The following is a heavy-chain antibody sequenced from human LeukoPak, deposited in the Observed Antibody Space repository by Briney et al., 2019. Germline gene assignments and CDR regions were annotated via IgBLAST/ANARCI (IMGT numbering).Heavy chain of an antibody. V-gene: IGHV4-4*02. J-gene: IGHJ3*02. CDR2: IYHSGST. CDR1: GESISSINW. CDR3: ARWNDAFDI. Sequence: SDSLSLTCAVSGESISSINWWSWVGQPPGKGLEWIGEIYHSGSTNYNPSLKSRVTISVDKSKNQFSLKLSSVTAADTAVYYCARWNDAFDIWGQGTMVTVSS. D-gene: IGHD1-1*01.